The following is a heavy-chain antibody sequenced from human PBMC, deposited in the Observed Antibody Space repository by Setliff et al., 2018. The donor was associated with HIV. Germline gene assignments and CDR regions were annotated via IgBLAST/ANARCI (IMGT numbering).Heavy chain of an antibody. J-gene: IGHJ4*02. Sequence: PGGSLRLSCAASGFTFSSYWMSWVRQAPGKGLEWVANIKQDGSEKYYADSVKGRFTISRDNAENSLYLQMNSLTAEDTAVYYCARDVSWRVRTYIDYWGQGALVTVSS. V-gene: IGHV3-7*01. CDR1: GFTFSSYW. CDR2: IKQDGSEK. D-gene: IGHD3-3*01. CDR3: ARDVSWRVRTYIDY.